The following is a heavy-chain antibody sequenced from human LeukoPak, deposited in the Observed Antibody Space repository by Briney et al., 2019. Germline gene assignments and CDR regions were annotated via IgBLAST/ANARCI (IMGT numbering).Heavy chain of an antibody. CDR1: GGSFSGYY. CDR3: ARGIPADY. CDR2: INHSGST. J-gene: IGHJ4*02. Sequence: SETLSLNCAVYGGSFSGYYWSWIRQPPGKGLEWIGEINHSGSTNYNPSLKSRATISVDTSKNQFSLKLSSVTAADTAVYYCARGIPADYWGQGTLVTVSS. V-gene: IGHV4-34*01. D-gene: IGHD2-21*01.